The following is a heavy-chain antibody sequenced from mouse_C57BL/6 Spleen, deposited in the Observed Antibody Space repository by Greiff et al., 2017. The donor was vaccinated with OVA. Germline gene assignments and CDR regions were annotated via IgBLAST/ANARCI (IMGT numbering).Heavy chain of an antibody. CDR2: ISDGGSYT. Sequence: EVQVVESGGGLVKPGGSLKLSCAASGFTFSSYAMSWVRQTPEQRLEWVATISDGGSYTYYTDNVKGRFTISRDNANNNLYLQMSHLKSEDTAMYYCARDDDYEAWFAYWGQGTLVTVSA. D-gene: IGHD2-4*01. J-gene: IGHJ3*01. CDR1: GFTFSSYA. CDR3: ARDDDYEAWFAY. V-gene: IGHV5-4*01.